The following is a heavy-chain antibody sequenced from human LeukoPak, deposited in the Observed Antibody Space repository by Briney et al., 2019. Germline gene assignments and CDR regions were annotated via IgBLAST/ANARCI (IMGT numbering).Heavy chain of an antibody. V-gene: IGHV3-48*04. CDR3: ARDGLGWDSYYY. D-gene: IGHD6-19*01. CDR2: ISSSSSTI. Sequence: TGGPLRLSCAAAEITFSSYSMNWVRKAPGKGLEWVSYISSSSSTIYYADSVKGRFTISRNNAKHSLYLQMNSLRAEDTAVYYCARDGLGWDSYYYWGRGTLIAASS. CDR1: EITFSSYS. J-gene: IGHJ4*02.